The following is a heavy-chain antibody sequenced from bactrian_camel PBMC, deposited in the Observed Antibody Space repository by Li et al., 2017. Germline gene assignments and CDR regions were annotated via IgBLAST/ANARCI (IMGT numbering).Heavy chain of an antibody. D-gene: IGHD3*01. CDR3: AAASTPLCGWSPRTPNCAPHPPAA. CDR2: ISSSGDST. V-gene: IGHV3S40*01. Sequence: VQLVESGGGLVQPGGSLRLSCTASGYTLSTYAMAWVRQAPGKGLEWVSGISSSGDSTYYADSVKGRFTISQDNAKNTVYLRMNSLKSEDTGMYYCAAASTPLCGWSPRTPNCAPHPPAAGARGPRSPSP. J-gene: IGHJ4*01. CDR1: GYTLSTYA.